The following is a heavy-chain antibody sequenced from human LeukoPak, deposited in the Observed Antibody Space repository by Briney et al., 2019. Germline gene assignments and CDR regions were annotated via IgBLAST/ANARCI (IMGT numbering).Heavy chain of an antibody. J-gene: IGHJ4*02. Sequence: SETLSLTCTVSGGSISSSSYYWGWIRQPPGKGLEWIGSIYYSGSTYYNPSLKSRVTISVDTSKNQFSLKLSSVTAADTAVYYCARLRSSRSPADYWGQGTLVTVSS. CDR2: IYYSGST. CDR1: GGSISSSSYY. CDR3: ARLRSSRSPADY. D-gene: IGHD3-10*01. V-gene: IGHV4-39*01.